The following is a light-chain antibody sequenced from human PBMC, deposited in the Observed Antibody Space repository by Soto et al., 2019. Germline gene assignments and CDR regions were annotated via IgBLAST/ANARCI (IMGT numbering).Light chain of an antibody. CDR1: QSVGSY. Sequence: EIVLTQSPATLSLSPGERATLSCRASQSVGSYLAWYQQKPGQTPRLLISDASNRATGIPARFSGSGSETDFTLTISSLEPEDFAVYYCQQRSNWPLAFGGGTKVEIK. CDR2: DAS. CDR3: QQRSNWPLA. J-gene: IGKJ4*01. V-gene: IGKV3-11*01.